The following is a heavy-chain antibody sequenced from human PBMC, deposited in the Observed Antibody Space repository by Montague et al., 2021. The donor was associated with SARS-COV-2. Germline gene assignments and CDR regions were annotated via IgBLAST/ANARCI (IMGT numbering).Heavy chain of an antibody. V-gene: IGHV4-31*03. CDR2: IYYSGST. J-gene: IGHJ6*02. CDR3: ARVGRQQLVRLSGMDV. D-gene: IGHD6-13*01. Sequence: TLSLTCTVSGGSISSGGYYWSWIRQHPGKGLEWIGYIYYSGSTYYNPSLKSRVTISVDTSKSQFSLKLSSVTAADTAVYYCARVGRQQLVRLSGMDVWGPGATVTVSS. CDR1: GGSISSGGYY.